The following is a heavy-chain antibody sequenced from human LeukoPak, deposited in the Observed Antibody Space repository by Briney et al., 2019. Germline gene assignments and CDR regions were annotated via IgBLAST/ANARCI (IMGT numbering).Heavy chain of an antibody. CDR2: ISSSGSTI. CDR3: ATAVAGTEYDAFDI. CDR1: GFTFSDYY. V-gene: IGHV3-11*01. J-gene: IGHJ3*02. Sequence: GGSLRLSCAASGFTFSDYYMSWIRQAPGKGLEWVSYISSSGSTIYYADSVKGRFTISRDNAKNSLYLQMNSLRAEDTAVYYCATAVAGTEYDAFDIWGQGTMVTVSS. D-gene: IGHD6-19*01.